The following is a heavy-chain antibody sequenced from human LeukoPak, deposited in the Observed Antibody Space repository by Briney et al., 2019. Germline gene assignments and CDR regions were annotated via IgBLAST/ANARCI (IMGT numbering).Heavy chain of an antibody. J-gene: IGHJ5*02. CDR3: ARRSPLGYCSGGSCYSWETRWFDP. V-gene: IGHV4-34*01. CDR2: INHSGST. Sequence: PSETLSLTCAVYGGSFSGYYWSWIRQPPGKGLEWIGEINHSGSTNYNPSLKSRVTISVDTSKNQFSLKLSSVTAADTAVYYCARRSPLGYCSGGSCYSWETRWFDPWGQGTLVTVSS. D-gene: IGHD2-15*01. CDR1: GGSFSGYY.